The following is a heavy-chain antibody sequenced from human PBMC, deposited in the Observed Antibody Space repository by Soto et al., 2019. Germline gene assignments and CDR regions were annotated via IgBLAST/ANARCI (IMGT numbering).Heavy chain of an antibody. D-gene: IGHD6-19*01. Sequence: EVQLVESGGGLVQPGGSLRLSCLASEFTFNTYWMNWVRQAPGRGLEWVANIKDDGSEKNYVDSVKGRFTISRDNAKNSLYLQMNILRGEDTAVYFCARDWGTPCRGSAVGYYYHYGMDVWGQGTTVTVSS. J-gene: IGHJ6*02. CDR1: EFTFNTYW. CDR3: ARDWGTPCRGSAVGYYYHYGMDV. V-gene: IGHV3-7*05. CDR2: IKDDGSEK.